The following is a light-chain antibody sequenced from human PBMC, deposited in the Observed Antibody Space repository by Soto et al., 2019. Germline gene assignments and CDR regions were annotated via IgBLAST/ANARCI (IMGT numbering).Light chain of an antibody. CDR3: LQDFSYTRT. CDR1: QGIRTD. Sequence: IHMTQSPSSVSASVGYIFTITCRASQGIRTDLGWYQKSKGKAPKVLIVGASTLQSGVPSRLSGSGYGTDLTITISSIKHEDSETYYCLQDFSYTRTFGQGTKVDIK. J-gene: IGKJ1*01. V-gene: IGKV1-6*01. CDR2: GAS.